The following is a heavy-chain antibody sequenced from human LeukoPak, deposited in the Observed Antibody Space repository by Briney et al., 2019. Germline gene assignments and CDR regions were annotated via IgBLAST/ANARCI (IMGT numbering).Heavy chain of an antibody. J-gene: IGHJ4*02. CDR1: GGTFSSYA. CDR2: IIPIFGTA. CDR3: AREAYYDSSGYYNY. Sequence: ASVKVSCKASGGTFSSYAISWVRQAPGQGLEWMGGIIPIFGTANYAQKFQGRVTITADESTSTAYMELSSLRSEDTAVYYCAREAYYDSSGYYNYWGQGTLVTVSS. D-gene: IGHD3-22*01. V-gene: IGHV1-69*13.